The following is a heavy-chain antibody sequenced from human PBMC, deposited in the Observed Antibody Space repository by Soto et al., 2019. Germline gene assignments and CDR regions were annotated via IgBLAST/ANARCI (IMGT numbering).Heavy chain of an antibody. Sequence: GGSLRLSCAASGFSFSSYAMSCFRQPPGEGLECVSAIIDSGGSTYYADSVKGRFTISRDNSKNTLYLQMKSLRAEVTAVYYCAKDKYDYGDYVTFDYWGQGTLVTVSS. CDR2: IIDSGGST. J-gene: IGHJ4*02. D-gene: IGHD4-17*01. V-gene: IGHV3-23*01. CDR1: GFSFSSYA. CDR3: AKDKYDYGDYVTFDY.